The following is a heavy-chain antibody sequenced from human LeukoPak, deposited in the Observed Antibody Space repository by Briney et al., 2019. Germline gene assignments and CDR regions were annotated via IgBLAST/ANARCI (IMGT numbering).Heavy chain of an antibody. CDR1: GGTFSTYA. Sequence: ASVKVSCKASGGTFSTYAITWVRQAPGQGLEWMGGIIPIFGTANYAQKFQDRVTITADKSTSTAYMELSSLRSDDAAVYYCARGGKYGCSGGSCYADSWGQGTLVTVSS. CDR2: IIPIFGTA. J-gene: IGHJ5*01. CDR3: ARGGKYGCSGGSCYADS. V-gene: IGHV1-69*06. D-gene: IGHD2-15*01.